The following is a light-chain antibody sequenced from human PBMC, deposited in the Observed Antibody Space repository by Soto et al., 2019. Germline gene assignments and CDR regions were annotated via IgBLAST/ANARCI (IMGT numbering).Light chain of an antibody. CDR2: GAS. CDR1: QSLSDT. Sequence: EIVMTQSPATLSVSPGERATLSCRASQSLSDTLAWYQQKPGQAPRLLIYGASTRDTGIPARFTGSGSGTEFTLTISSLQSEDLAVYYCQQYSSWPRTFGQGTKVEIK. J-gene: IGKJ1*01. V-gene: IGKV3-15*01. CDR3: QQYSSWPRT.